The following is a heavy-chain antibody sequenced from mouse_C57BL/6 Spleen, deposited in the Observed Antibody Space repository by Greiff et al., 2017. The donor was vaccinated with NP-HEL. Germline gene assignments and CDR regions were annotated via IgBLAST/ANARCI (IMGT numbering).Heavy chain of an antibody. D-gene: IGHD2-12*01. J-gene: IGHJ3*01. CDR1: GYTFTDYE. CDR2: IDPETGGT. Sequence: VQLQQSGAELVRPGASVTLSCKASGYTFTDYEMHWVKQTPVHGLEWIGAIDPETGGTAYNQKFKGKAILTADKSSSTAYMELRSLTSEDSAVYYCTRRGRYDGFAYWGQGTLVTVSA. V-gene: IGHV1-15*01. CDR3: TRRGRYDGFAY.